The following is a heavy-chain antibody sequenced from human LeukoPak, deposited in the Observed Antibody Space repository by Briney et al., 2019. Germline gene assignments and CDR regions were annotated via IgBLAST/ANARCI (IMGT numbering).Heavy chain of an antibody. J-gene: IGHJ4*02. CDR1: GFTFSSYS. V-gene: IGHV3-48*01. Sequence: GGSLRLSCAASGFTFSSYSMNWVRQAPGKGLGWVSYISSSSSTIYYADSVKGRFTISRDNAKNSLYLQMNSLRAEDTAVYYCARGFAAGLGPFDYWGQGTLVTVSS. CDR3: ARGFAAGLGPFDY. CDR2: ISSSSSTI. D-gene: IGHD6-13*01.